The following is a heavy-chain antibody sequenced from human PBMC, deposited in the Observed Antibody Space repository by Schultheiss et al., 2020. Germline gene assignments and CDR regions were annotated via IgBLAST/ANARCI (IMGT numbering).Heavy chain of an antibody. D-gene: IGHD6-19*01. CDR3: ARGYSSGWYGRVNWFDS. J-gene: IGHJ5*01. CDR1: GGSISNYY. V-gene: IGHV4-59*01. Sequence: SETLSLTCSVSGGSISNYYWCWIRQPPGKGLEWIGYIYYSGSTNYNPSLKSRVTISVDTSKNQFSLKPSSVTAADMAVYYCARGYSSGWYGRVNWFDSWGQGTLVTVSS. CDR2: IYYSGST.